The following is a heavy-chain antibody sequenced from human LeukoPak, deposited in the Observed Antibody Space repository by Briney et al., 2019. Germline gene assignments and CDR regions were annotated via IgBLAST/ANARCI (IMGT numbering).Heavy chain of an antibody. D-gene: IGHD3-10*02. CDR1: GFTFSSYG. Sequence: GGSLRLSCAASGFTFSSYGMHWVRQAPGKGLEWVAVISYDGSNKYYADSVKGRFTISRDNSKNTLYLQMNSLRAEDTAVYYCAKAQLITIALFVGTFDYWGQGTLVTVSS. CDR2: ISYDGSNK. J-gene: IGHJ4*02. V-gene: IGHV3-30*18. CDR3: AKAQLITIALFVGTFDY.